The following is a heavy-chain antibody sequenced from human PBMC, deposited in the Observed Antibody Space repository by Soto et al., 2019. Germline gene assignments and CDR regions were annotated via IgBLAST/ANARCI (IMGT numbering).Heavy chain of an antibody. CDR3: ARELGIAAAGPQLGYYYYYGMDV. CDR2: IIPIFGTA. J-gene: IGHJ6*02. CDR1: GGTFSSYA. V-gene: IGHV1-69*13. Sequence: ASVKVSCKASGGTFSSYAISWVRQAPGQGLEWMGGIIPIFGTANYAQKFQGRVTITADESTSTAYMELSSLRSEDTAVYYCARELGIAAAGPQLGYYYYYGMDVWGQGTTVTVSS. D-gene: IGHD6-13*01.